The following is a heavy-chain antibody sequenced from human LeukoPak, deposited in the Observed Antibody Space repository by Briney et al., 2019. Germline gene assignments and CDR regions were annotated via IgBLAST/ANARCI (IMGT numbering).Heavy chain of an antibody. Sequence: ASVKVSCKASGYTFTGYYMHWVRQAPGQGLEWMGWINPNSGGTNYAQKFQGRVTMTRDTSISTAYMELSRLGSDDTAVYYCARDPAAAGTLHYFDYWGQGTLVTVSS. CDR3: ARDPAAAGTLHYFDY. J-gene: IGHJ4*02. CDR2: INPNSGGT. CDR1: GYTFTGYY. V-gene: IGHV1-2*02. D-gene: IGHD6-13*01.